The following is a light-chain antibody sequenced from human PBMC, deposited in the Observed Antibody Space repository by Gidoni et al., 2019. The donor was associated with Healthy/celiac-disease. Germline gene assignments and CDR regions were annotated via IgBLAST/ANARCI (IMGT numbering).Light chain of an antibody. CDR1: TSISSY. Sequence: DIQMTQSPSSLSASVGDRVTITCRASTSISSYLNWYQQKPGKAPKLLIYAASSLQSGVPSRFSGSGSGTDFTLTISSLQPEDFATYYCQQSYSTLLTFGGGTKVEIK. J-gene: IGKJ4*01. CDR3: QQSYSTLLT. V-gene: IGKV1-39*01. CDR2: AAS.